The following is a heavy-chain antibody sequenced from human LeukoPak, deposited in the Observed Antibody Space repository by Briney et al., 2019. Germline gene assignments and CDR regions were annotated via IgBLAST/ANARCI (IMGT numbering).Heavy chain of an antibody. D-gene: IGHD3-22*01. Sequence: GGSLRLSCAASGFNFSNYAMSWVRQAPGKGLEWVSAISGSGGSTYYADSVKGRFTISRDNSKSTLYLQMNSLRAEDTAVYYCARVRDSNGYYYKIMLGSDIWGQGTMVTVSS. CDR3: ARVRDSNGYYYKIMLGSDI. J-gene: IGHJ3*02. V-gene: IGHV3-23*01. CDR2: ISGSGGST. CDR1: GFNFSNYA.